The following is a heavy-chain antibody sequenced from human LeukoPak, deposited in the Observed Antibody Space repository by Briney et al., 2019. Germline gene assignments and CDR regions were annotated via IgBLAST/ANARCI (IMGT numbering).Heavy chain of an antibody. J-gene: IGHJ4*02. CDR1: GGTFSSYA. CDR2: IIPILGIA. V-gene: IGHV1-69*04. CDR3: ARTGSSSLFDY. Sequence: SVKVSCKASGGTFSSYAISWVRQAPGQGLEWMGRIIPILGIANYAQKFQGRVTITADKSTSTAYMELSSLRSEDTAVYYCARTGSSSLFDYWGQGTLVTVSS. D-gene: IGHD6-13*01.